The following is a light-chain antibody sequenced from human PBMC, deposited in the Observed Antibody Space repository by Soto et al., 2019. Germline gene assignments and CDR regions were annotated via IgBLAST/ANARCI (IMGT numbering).Light chain of an antibody. J-gene: IGLJ1*01. V-gene: IGLV2-8*01. CDR2: EVN. CDR3: SSYAGSLCV. CDR1: SSDVGGYNY. Sequence: QSALTQPPSASGSPGQSVTISCTGTSSDVGGYNYVSWYQQHPGRAPKLMIYEVNKRPSGVPDRFSGSKSGNTASLTVSGLQAEDEADYYCSSYAGSLCVFETGTKLTVL.